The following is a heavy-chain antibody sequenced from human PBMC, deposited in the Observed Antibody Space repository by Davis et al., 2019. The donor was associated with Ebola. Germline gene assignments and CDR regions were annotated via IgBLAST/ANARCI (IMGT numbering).Heavy chain of an antibody. Sequence: GESLKISCAASGFTVSSNYMGWVRQAPGKGLEWVSVIYSGGSTYYADSVKGRFTISRDNSKNTLYLQMNSLRAEDTAVYYCATNTYYYYGMDVWGQGTTVTVSS. D-gene: IGHD2/OR15-2a*01. V-gene: IGHV3-53*01. CDR2: IYSGGST. CDR1: GFTVSSNY. CDR3: ATNTYYYYGMDV. J-gene: IGHJ6*02.